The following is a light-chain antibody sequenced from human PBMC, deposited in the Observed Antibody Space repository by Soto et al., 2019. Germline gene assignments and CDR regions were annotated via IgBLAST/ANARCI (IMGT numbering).Light chain of an antibody. CDR2: DAS. CDR3: QQYDNLPIA. V-gene: IGKV1-9*01. Sequence: IQLTQSPSFVSASVGGRVTMTCRGSQVISSYLAWYQQKRVXAPKLLIYDASSFESGVPSRFSGSGSGPQFTLTISSTHTEDIAPYYGQQYDNLPIAFGQWTRLDIK. CDR1: QVISSY. J-gene: IGKJ5*01.